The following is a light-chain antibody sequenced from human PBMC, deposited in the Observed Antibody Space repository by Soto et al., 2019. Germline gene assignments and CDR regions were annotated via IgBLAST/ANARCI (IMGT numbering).Light chain of an antibody. CDR1: SSDVGGYNY. V-gene: IGLV2-14*01. J-gene: IGLJ1*01. CDR2: DVS. Sequence: QSALTQPASVSGSPGQSITISCTGTSSDVGGYNYVSWYQQHPGKAPKLMIYDVSNRPSGVSNRFSGSKSDNTASLIISGLQAEDEADYYFCSYTSSSTYVFGTGTKVTVL. CDR3: CSYTSSSTYV.